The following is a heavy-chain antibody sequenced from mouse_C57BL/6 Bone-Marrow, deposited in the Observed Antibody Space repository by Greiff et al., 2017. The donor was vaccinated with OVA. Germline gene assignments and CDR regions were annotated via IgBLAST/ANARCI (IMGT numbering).Heavy chain of an antibody. Sequence: VQLQQPGAELVMPGASVKLSCKASGYTFTSYWMHWVKQRPGQGLEWIGEIDPSDSYTNYNQKFKGKSTLTVDKSSSTAYMQLSSLTSEDSAVYYCARVGSYYYGTFDYWGQGTTLTVSS. CDR2: IDPSDSYT. CDR3: ARVGSYYYGTFDY. J-gene: IGHJ2*01. CDR1: GYTFTSYW. V-gene: IGHV1-69*01. D-gene: IGHD1-1*01.